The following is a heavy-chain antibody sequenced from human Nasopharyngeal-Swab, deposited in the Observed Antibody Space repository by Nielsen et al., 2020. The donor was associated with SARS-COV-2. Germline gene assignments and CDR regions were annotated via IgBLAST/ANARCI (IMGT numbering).Heavy chain of an antibody. Sequence: ASVKVSCKASGYTFTSYDINWVRQAPGHGLEWLGWTQLNNGKTVFAQKFQGRVTMTWNTSITTAYMRLSGLRSDDTAVYYCARMMAGYDGYLQNWGQGTLVTVSS. D-gene: IGHD2-2*03. CDR2: TQLNNGKT. J-gene: IGHJ1*01. CDR3: ARMMAGYDGYLQN. V-gene: IGHV1-8*01. CDR1: GYTFTSYD.